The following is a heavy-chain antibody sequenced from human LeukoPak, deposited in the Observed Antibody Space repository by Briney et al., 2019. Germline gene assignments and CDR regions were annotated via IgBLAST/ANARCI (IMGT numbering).Heavy chain of an antibody. D-gene: IGHD3-22*01. CDR1: GGSISSSSYY. CDR2: IYYSGST. Sequence: SETLSLTCTVSGGSISSSSYYWGWIRQPPGKGLEWIGSIYYSGSTYYNPSLKSRVTISVDTSKNQFSLKLSSVTAADTAVYYCARVMVFNYYDSSGLEVFDIWGQGTMVTVSS. CDR3: ARVMVFNYYDSSGLEVFDI. J-gene: IGHJ3*02. V-gene: IGHV4-39*07.